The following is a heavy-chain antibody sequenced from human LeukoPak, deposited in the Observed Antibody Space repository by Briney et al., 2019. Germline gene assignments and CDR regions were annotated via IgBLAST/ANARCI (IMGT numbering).Heavy chain of an antibody. CDR3: ARDSLAYCGGDCYSDY. CDR2: ISYDGSNK. D-gene: IGHD2-21*02. Sequence: GKSLRLSCAASGFTFSGYPIHWVRQAPGKGLEWVAVISYDGSNKYYADSVKGRFTISRDNSKNTLYLQMNSLRAEDTAVYYCARDSLAYCGGDCYSDYWGLGTLVTVSS. V-gene: IGHV3-30-3*01. J-gene: IGHJ4*02. CDR1: GFTFSGYP.